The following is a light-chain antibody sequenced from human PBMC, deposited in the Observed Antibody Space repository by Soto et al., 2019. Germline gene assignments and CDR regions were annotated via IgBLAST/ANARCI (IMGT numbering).Light chain of an antibody. CDR1: QSVSSN. CDR3: QQYNNWPLT. Sequence: EIVLTQSPGTLSLSPGERATLSCRASQSVSSNLAWYQQKPGQAPRLLIYGASTRATGIPARFSGSGSGTDFTLTISRLQSEDFAVYHCQQYNNWPLTFGQGTKVDI. CDR2: GAS. V-gene: IGKV3-15*01. J-gene: IGKJ1*01.